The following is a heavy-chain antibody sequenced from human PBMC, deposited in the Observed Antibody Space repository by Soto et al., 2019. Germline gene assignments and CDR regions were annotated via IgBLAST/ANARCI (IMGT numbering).Heavy chain of an antibody. D-gene: IGHD2-15*01. Sequence: SETLSLTCAVYGGSFSGYYWSWIRQPPGKGLEWIGEINHSGSTNYNPSLKSRVTISVDTSKNQFSLKLSSVTAADTAVYYCARGGGRYYFDDRGQGTLVTVSS. V-gene: IGHV4-34*01. CDR3: ARGGGRYYFDD. CDR1: GGSFSGYY. CDR2: INHSGST. J-gene: IGHJ4*02.